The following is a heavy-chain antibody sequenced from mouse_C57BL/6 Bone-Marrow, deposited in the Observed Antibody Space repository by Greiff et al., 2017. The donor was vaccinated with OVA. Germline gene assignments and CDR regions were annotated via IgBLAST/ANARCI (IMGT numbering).Heavy chain of an antibody. CDR2: ISSGGDYI. J-gene: IGHJ2*01. CDR3: THYYYGFDY. Sequence: EVMLVESGAGLVKPGGSLKLSCAASGFTFSSYAMSWVRQTPEKRLEWVAYISSGGDYIYYADTVKGRFTISRDNARNTLYLQMSSLKSEDTAMYYCTHYYYGFDYWGQGTTLTVSS. V-gene: IGHV5-9-1*02. D-gene: IGHD1-1*01. CDR1: GFTFSSYA.